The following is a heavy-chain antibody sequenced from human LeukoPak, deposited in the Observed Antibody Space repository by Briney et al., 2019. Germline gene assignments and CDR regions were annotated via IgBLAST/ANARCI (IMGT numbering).Heavy chain of an antibody. CDR2: MNPNSGNT. Sequence: ASVKVSCKASGYTFTSYDINWVRQATGQGLEWMGWMNPNSGNTGYAQKFQGRATMTRSTSISTAYMELSSLRSEDTAVYYCARTSSSWGRSFDYWGQGTLVTVSS. J-gene: IGHJ4*02. CDR1: GYTFTSYD. CDR3: ARTSSSWGRSFDY. V-gene: IGHV1-8*01. D-gene: IGHD6-13*01.